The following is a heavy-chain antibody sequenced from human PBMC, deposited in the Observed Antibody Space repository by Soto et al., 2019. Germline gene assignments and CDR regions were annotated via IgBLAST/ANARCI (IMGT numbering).Heavy chain of an antibody. J-gene: IGHJ4*02. CDR1: GFSFSSYS. V-gene: IGHV3-21*01. CDR2: ISSSSSYI. D-gene: IGHD5-12*01. CDR3: ARDLRYSGYDTPGVY. Sequence: GGSLRLSCAASGFSFSSYSMNWFRQAPGKGLEWVSSISSSSSYIYYADSVKGRFTISRDNAKNSLYLQMNSLRAEDTAVYYCARDLRYSGYDTPGVYWGQGTLVTVSS.